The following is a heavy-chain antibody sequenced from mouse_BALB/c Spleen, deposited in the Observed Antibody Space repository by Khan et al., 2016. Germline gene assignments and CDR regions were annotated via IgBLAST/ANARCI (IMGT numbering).Heavy chain of an antibody. CDR2: ISYSGST. J-gene: IGHJ1*01. Sequence: EVQLQESGPGLVKPSQSLSLTCTVTGYSITSDYAWNWIRQFPGNKLEWMGYISYSGSTSYNPSLKSRISITRDTSKNQFFLQLNSVTTEDTATYYCARPLGRGAFYWYFDVWGAGTTVTVSS. D-gene: IGHD4-1*01. V-gene: IGHV3-2*02. CDR1: GYSITSDYA. CDR3: ARPLGRGAFYWYFDV.